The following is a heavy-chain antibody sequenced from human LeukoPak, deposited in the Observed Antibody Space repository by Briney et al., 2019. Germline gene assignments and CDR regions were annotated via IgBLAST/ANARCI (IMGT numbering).Heavy chain of an antibody. CDR3: ARGVVLIATSGNDY. J-gene: IGHJ4*02. V-gene: IGHV3-74*01. D-gene: IGHD3-16*02. CDR1: GFTFSNYW. Sequence: GGSLRLSCAASGFTFSNYWMHWVRQAPGKGLVWVSGITPDGSSTRYVDSVKGRFTISRDNAKNTLYLQMNSLRTKDTAVYYCARGVVLIATSGNDYWGQGTLVTVSP. CDR2: ITPDGSST.